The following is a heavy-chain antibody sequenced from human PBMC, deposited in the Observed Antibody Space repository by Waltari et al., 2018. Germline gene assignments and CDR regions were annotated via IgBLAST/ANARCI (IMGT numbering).Heavy chain of an antibody. CDR3: ARGPIEDYDSSGYFLR. D-gene: IGHD3-22*01. V-gene: IGHV4-38-2*01. J-gene: IGHJ4*02. CDR2: IYHSGST. CDR1: GYSISSGYY. Sequence: QVQLQESGPGLVKPSETLSLTCAVSGYSISSGYYWGWIRQPPGKGLEWIGSIYHSGSTYYNPSLKSRVTISVDTSKNQFSLKLSSVTAADTAVYYCARGPIEDYDSSGYFLRWGQVTLVTVSS.